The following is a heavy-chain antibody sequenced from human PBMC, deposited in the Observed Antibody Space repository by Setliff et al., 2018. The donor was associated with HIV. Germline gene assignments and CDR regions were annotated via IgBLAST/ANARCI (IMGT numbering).Heavy chain of an antibody. J-gene: IGHJ3*02. CDR3: ARDTLRHCFGVNCWGALDM. Sequence: PGGSLRLSCAASGFAFSGHQMSWVRQAPGKGLEWVAKIKQDGSDKYYVDSVKGRFTISRDNAKNSLYLQMNSLRAEDTAMYYCARDTLRHCFGVNCWGALDMWGQGTMVTVSS. V-gene: IGHV3-7*01. CDR1: GFAFSGHQ. D-gene: IGHD2-15*01. CDR2: IKQDGSDK.